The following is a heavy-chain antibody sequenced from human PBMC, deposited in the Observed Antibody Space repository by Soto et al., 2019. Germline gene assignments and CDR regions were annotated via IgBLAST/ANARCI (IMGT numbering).Heavy chain of an antibody. V-gene: IGHV3-48*01. D-gene: IGHD6-13*01. CDR3: ARDPSPLQQLKAYYYYYMDV. J-gene: IGHJ6*03. CDR1: GFTFSSYS. Sequence: SLRLSCAASGFTFSSYSMNWVRQAPGKGLEWVSYISSSSSTIYYADSVKGRFTISRDNAKNSLYLQMNSLRAEDTAVYYCARDPSPLQQLKAYYYYYMDVWGKGTTVTVSS. CDR2: ISSSSSTI.